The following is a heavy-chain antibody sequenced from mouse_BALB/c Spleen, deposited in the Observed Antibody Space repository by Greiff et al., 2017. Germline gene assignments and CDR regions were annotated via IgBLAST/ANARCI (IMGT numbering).Heavy chain of an antibody. D-gene: IGHD1-1*02. CDR1: GYSITSDYA. CDR3: ASWGSYVFAY. CDR2: ISYSGST. V-gene: IGHV3-2*02. Sequence: EVKVEESGPGLVKPSQSLSLTCTVTGYSITSDYAWTWIRQFPGNKLEWMGYISYSGSTSYNPSLKSRISITRDTSKNQFFLQLNSVTTEDTATYYCASWGSYVFAYWGQGTLVTVSA. J-gene: IGHJ3*01.